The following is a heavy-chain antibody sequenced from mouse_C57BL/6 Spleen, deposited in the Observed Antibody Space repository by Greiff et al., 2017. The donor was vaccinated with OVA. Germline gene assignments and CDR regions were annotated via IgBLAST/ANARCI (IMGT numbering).Heavy chain of an antibody. D-gene: IGHD1-1*01. CDR2: ISSGGSYT. CDR3: ARHPITTVVATYFDV. Sequence: VQLKESGGDLVKPGGSLKLSCAASGFTFSSYGMSWVRQTPDKRLEWVATISSGGSYTYYPDSVKGRFTISRDNAKNTLYLQMSSLKSEDTAMYYCARHPITTVVATYFDVWGTGTTVTVSS. CDR1: GFTFSSYG. V-gene: IGHV5-6*01. J-gene: IGHJ1*03.